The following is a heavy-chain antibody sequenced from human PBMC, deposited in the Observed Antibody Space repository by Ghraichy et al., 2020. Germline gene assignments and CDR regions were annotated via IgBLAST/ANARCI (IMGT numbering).Heavy chain of an antibody. J-gene: IGHJ4*02. CDR1: GFTFSSYW. V-gene: IGHV3-7*03. D-gene: IGHD3-9*01. CDR2: IKQDGSEK. CDR3: ARDPRYYDILTGYLSRKWSPSY. Sequence: GGSLRLSCAASGFTFSSYWMSWVRQAPGKGLEWVANIKQDGSEKYYVDSVKGRFTISRDNAKNSLYLQMNSLRAEDTAVYYCARDPRYYDILTGYLSRKWSPSYWGQGTLVTVSS.